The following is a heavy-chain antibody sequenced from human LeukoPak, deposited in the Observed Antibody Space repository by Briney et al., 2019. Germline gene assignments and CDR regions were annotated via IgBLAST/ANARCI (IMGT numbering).Heavy chain of an antibody. J-gene: IGHJ3*02. CDR1: GFTFSSYA. D-gene: IGHD1-26*01. Sequence: GGSLRLSCAASGFTFSSYAMSWVRQAPGKGLEWVSAISGSGGSTYFADSVKGRFTISRDNSKNTLYLQMNSLRAEDTAVYYCAKDLEGNYYENYDAFDIWGQGTMITVSS. V-gene: IGHV3-23*01. CDR3: AKDLEGNYYENYDAFDI. CDR2: ISGSGGST.